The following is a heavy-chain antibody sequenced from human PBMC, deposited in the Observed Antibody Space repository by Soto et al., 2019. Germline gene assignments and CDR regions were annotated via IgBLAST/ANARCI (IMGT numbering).Heavy chain of an antibody. Sequence: EVQLVESGGGLVQPGGSLRLSCAASGFTFSDYWMSWVRQAPGKGLEWVANIKLDGSKEYYVDSVKGRFTISRDNDKNTVSLQMNSLRVEDTAVYYCAGLPKGQWWAHLDYWGQGTLVTVSS. CDR2: IKLDGSKE. CDR1: GFTFSDYW. D-gene: IGHD2-15*01. V-gene: IGHV3-7*01. J-gene: IGHJ4*02. CDR3: AGLPKGQWWAHLDY.